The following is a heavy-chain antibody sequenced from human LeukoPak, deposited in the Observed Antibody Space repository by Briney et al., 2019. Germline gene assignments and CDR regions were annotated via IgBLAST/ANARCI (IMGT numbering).Heavy chain of an antibody. V-gene: IGHV3-15*06. Sequence: GGSLRLSCAASGFTFSSYWMHWVRQAPGKGLEWVGRIKSKYSGETANYAAPVKGRFTISRDDSKNVLYLQMNSLRVEDTAVYYCATGYADTWHDGYWGQGTLVTVSS. CDR1: GFTFSSYW. CDR3: ATGYADTWHDGY. CDR2: IKSKYSGETA. J-gene: IGHJ4*02. D-gene: IGHD1-1*01.